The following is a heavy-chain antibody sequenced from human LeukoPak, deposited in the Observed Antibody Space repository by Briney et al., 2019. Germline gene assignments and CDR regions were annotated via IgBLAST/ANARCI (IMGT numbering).Heavy chain of an antibody. D-gene: IGHD1-26*01. CDR3: AREGWGLSVADAFDI. CDR1: GFTFSSYW. V-gene: IGHV3-48*04. Sequence: GGSLRLSCAASGFTFSSYWMHWVRQAPGKGLEWVSYISGGGTTIYFADSVKGRFTISRDNAKNSLYLQMNSLRAEDTAVYYCAREGWGLSVADAFDIWGQGTMVTVSS. CDR2: ISGGGTTI. J-gene: IGHJ3*02.